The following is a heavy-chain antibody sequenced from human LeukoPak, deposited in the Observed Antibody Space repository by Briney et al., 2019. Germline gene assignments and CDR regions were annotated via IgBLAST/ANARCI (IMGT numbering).Heavy chain of an antibody. Sequence: ASVKVSCKASGYTFTSYDINWVRQATGQGLEWMGLMNPKNGHTVYAQKFQGRVTMTRDTSISTAYLELSSLRSEDTAVYYCARNLMYCRSTTCYLDYWGQGTLVTVSS. J-gene: IGHJ4*02. V-gene: IGHV1-8*01. CDR3: ARNLMYCRSTTCYLDY. D-gene: IGHD2-2*01. CDR2: MNPKNGHT. CDR1: GYTFTSYD.